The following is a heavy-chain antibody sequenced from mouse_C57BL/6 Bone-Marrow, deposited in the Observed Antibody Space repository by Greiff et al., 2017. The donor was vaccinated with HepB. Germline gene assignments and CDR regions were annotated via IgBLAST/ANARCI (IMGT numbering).Heavy chain of an antibody. CDR1: GYTFTSYG. CDR3: ARGGWNFDY. J-gene: IGHJ2*01. D-gene: IGHD3-3*01. CDR2: IYPRSGNT. V-gene: IGHV1-81*01. Sequence: VKLQESGAELARPGASVKLSCKASGYTFTSYGISWVKQRTGQGLEWIGEIYPRSGNTYYNEKFKGKATLTADKASSTAYMELRSLTSEDSTVYFCARGGWNFDYWGQGTTLTVSS.